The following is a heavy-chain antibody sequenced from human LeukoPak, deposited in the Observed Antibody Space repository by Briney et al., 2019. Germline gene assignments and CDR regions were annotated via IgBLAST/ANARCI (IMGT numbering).Heavy chain of an antibody. D-gene: IGHD3-9*01. Sequence: SETLSLTCTVPGGSSSTYFWSWIRQPAGKGLEWIGRVYASGSTSYNPSLRSRVSVSVDRSKNQFSLSLYSVTAADTAVYYCARNARNDILTGAYYFDYWGQGTLVTVSS. CDR3: ARNARNDILTGAYYFDY. V-gene: IGHV4-4*07. CDR2: VYASGST. CDR1: GGSSSTYF. J-gene: IGHJ4*02.